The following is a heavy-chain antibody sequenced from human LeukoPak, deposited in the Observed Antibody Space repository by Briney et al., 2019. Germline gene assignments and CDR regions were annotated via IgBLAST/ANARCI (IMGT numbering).Heavy chain of an antibody. D-gene: IGHD3-10*01. CDR3: ARGEDGTMVRGVINYYYYMDV. Sequence: GGSLRLSCAASGFTFSSYWMSWVRQAPGKGLEWVANIKQDGSEKYYVDSVKGRFTITRDNAKNSLYLQMNSLRAEDTAVYYCARGEDGTMVRGVINYYYYMDVWGKGTTVTISS. V-gene: IGHV3-7*01. CDR2: IKQDGSEK. CDR1: GFTFSSYW. J-gene: IGHJ6*03.